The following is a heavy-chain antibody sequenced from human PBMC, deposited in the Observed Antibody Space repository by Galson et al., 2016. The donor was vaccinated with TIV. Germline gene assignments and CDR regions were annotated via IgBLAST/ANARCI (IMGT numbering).Heavy chain of an antibody. Sequence: SGGTFRSYVVTWVRQAPGQGLEWMGGIISISGTANYAQKFQGRLTITTDESTSTSYMELTSLTSEDTAIYYCARGNPVAGRGIDYWGQRTLVTVSP. CDR2: IISISGTA. CDR1: GGTFRSYV. D-gene: IGHD6-19*01. V-gene: IGHV1-69*05. J-gene: IGHJ4*02. CDR3: ARGNPVAGRGIDY.